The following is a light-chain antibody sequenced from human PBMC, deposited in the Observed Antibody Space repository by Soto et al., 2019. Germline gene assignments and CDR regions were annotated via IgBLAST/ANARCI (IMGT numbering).Light chain of an antibody. Sequence: DIQMTQSPSTLSASVGDRVTITCRASQSISSWLAWYQQKQGKAPKLLIYKASSLESGVPSRFSGSGSGTEFTLTISSLQPDDFATYYCQQYNSYSPLNTFGQGTKLEIK. V-gene: IGKV1-5*03. CDR3: QQYNSYSPLNT. CDR2: KAS. CDR1: QSISSW. J-gene: IGKJ2*01.